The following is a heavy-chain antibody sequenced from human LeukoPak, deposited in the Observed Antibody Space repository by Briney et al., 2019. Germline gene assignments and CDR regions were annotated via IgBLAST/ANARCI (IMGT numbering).Heavy chain of an antibody. CDR2: IWYDGSNK. D-gene: IGHD3-10*01. J-gene: IGHJ4*02. CDR1: GFTFSSYG. CDR3: AKDREVRGVTDYFDY. V-gene: IGHV3-33*06. Sequence: GGSLRLSCAASGFTFSSYGMHWVRQAPGKGLEWVAVIWYDGSNKYYADSVKGRFTISRDNSKNTLYLQMNSLRAEGTAVYYCAKDREVRGVTDYFDYWGQGTLVTVSS.